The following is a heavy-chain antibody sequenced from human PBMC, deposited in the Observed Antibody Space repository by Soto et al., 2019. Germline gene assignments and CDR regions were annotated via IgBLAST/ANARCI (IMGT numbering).Heavy chain of an antibody. D-gene: IGHD1-20*01. CDR2: INTDNGNT. J-gene: IGHJ6*02. Sequence: ASVKVSCKASGYTFNNYTMHWMRQAPGQRLEWMGWINTDNGNTKKSQKFQGRVTITADESTSTAYMELSSLRSEDTAVYYCARFNNKYGMDVWGQGTTVTVSS. CDR3: ARFNNKYGMDV. V-gene: IGHV1-3*04. CDR1: GYTFNNYT.